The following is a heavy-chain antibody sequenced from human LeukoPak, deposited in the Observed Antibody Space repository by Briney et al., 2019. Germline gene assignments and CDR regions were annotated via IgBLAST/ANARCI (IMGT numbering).Heavy chain of an antibody. V-gene: IGHV3-30*18. CDR3: AKDPIAVAGNNYYRMDV. J-gene: IGHJ6*02. CDR2: ISSDGTNK. CDR1: GFNFSRYG. D-gene: IGHD6-19*01. Sequence: PGGSLRLSCAASGFNFSRYGMYWVRHAPGKGLEWVAVISSDGTNKYYADSVKGRFTISRDNSKNTLYLQMNSLRAEDTAVYYCAKDPIAVAGNNYYRMDVWGQGTTVSVSS.